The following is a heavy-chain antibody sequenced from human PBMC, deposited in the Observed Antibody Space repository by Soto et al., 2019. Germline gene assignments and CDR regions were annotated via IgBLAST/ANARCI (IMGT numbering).Heavy chain of an antibody. J-gene: IGHJ6*02. CDR1: GGSFSGYY. D-gene: IGHD2-2*01. CDR2: INHSGST. CDR3: ARHRRYCSSTSCYGPYYYYYGMDV. Sequence: PSETLSLTCAVYGGSFSGYYWSWIRQPPGKGLEWIGEINHSGSTNYNPSLKSRVTISVDTSKNQFSLKLSSVTAADTAVYYCARHRRYCSSTSCYGPYYYYYGMDVWGRGTTVTVSS. V-gene: IGHV4-34*01.